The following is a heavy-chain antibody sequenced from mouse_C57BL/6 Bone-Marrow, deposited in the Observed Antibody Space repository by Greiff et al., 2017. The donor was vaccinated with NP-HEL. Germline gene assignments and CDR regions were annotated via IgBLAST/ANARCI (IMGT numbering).Heavy chain of an antibody. J-gene: IGHJ1*03. CDR2: IYPGDGDT. D-gene: IGHD2-2*01. Sequence: QVQLQQSEAELVKPGASVKISCKASGYAFSSYWMNWVKQRPGKGLEWIGQIYPGDGDTNYNGKFKGKATLTADKSSSTAYMQLSSLTSEDSAVYFCAREGYYGSYWYFDVWGTGTTVTVSS. V-gene: IGHV1-80*01. CDR3: AREGYYGSYWYFDV. CDR1: GYAFSSYW.